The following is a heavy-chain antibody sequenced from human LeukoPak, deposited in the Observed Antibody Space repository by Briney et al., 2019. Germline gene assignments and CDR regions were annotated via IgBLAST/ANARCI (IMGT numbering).Heavy chain of an antibody. V-gene: IGHV5-51*01. CDR1: GYSFTSYW. Sequence: GESLKISCKGSGYSFTSYWIGWVRQMPGKGLEWMGIIYPGDSDTRYSPSFQGPVTISADKSISTAYLQWSSLKASDSAMYYCGRIPAAGSLKGSFDIWGQGTMVTVSS. CDR3: GRIPAAGSLKGSFDI. CDR2: IYPGDSDT. D-gene: IGHD6-13*01. J-gene: IGHJ3*02.